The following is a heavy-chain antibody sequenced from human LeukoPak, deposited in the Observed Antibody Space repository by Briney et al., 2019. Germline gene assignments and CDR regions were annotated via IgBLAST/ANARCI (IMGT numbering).Heavy chain of an antibody. J-gene: IGHJ6*03. CDR1: GYSFTSYW. CDR2: IYPGDSDT. CDR3: ARLHKTYYYDSSGYYSGYYYYMDV. V-gene: IGHV5-51*01. D-gene: IGHD3-22*01. Sequence: GESLKISCKGSGYSFTSYWIGWVRQMPGKGLEWMGIIYPGDSDTRYSPSFQGQVTISADKSISTAYLQWSSLKASDTAMYYCARLHKTYYYDSSGYYSGYYYYMDVWGKGTTVTVSS.